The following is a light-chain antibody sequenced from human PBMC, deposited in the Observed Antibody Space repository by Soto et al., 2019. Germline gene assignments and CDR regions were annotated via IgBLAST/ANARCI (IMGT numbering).Light chain of an antibody. CDR1: QSVLYSSNNKNY. CDR2: CAS. CDR3: QQYYSTPHT. Sequence: DIVMTQSPDSLAVSLGERATINCKSSQSVLYSSNNKNYLAWYQQKPGQPPKLLIYCASTRESGVPDRFSGSGSETDFTLTISSLQAEDVAVYYCQQYYSTPHTFGGGTKVEIK. V-gene: IGKV4-1*01. J-gene: IGKJ4*01.